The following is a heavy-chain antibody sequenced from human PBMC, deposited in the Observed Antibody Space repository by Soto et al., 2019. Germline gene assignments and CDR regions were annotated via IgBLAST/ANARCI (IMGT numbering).Heavy chain of an antibody. CDR1: GGSIISSSYY. J-gene: IGHJ4*02. CDR2: IYYSGST. Sequence: QLQLQESVPGLVKPSETLSLTCTVSGGSIISSSYYWGWIRQPPGKGLEWLGSIYYSGSTYYNPSLKSRVPISVDTAKNQLSLKLSPVTVADTAVYYCARHENRDGYNYPGGLFDYWGQGTLVTVSS. V-gene: IGHV4-39*01. D-gene: IGHD5-12*01. CDR3: ARHENRDGYNYPGGLFDY.